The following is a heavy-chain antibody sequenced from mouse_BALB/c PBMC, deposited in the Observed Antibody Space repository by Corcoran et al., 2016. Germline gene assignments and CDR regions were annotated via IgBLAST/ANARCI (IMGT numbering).Heavy chain of an antibody. J-gene: IGHJ1*01. Sequence: EVQLQQPGPELVKPGPSVKMSCKASGYTFTSYVMHWVKQKPGQGLECIGYINPYNDGTKYNEKFKGKATLTSDKSSRTAYIELSSLTSEDSAVYYCARGYGSSHWYFDVWGAGTTVTVAS. CDR3: ARGYGSSHWYFDV. CDR2: INPYNDGT. V-gene: IGHV1S136*01. D-gene: IGHD1-1*01. CDR1: GYTFTSYV.